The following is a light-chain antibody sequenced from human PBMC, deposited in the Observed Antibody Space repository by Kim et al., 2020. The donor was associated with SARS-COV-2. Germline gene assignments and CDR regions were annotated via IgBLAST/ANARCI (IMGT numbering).Light chain of an antibody. Sequence: GHKVRTTCKGASTRSDCASGYQQKPGQGPVLVIDGKNNRPPGIPDRFSGSSSGNTASLTITGAQAEDEADDDYNSRDCSGNHPYVVFGGGTQLTVL. CDR3: NSRDCSGNHPYVV. CDR2: GKN. J-gene: IGLJ2*01. V-gene: IGLV3-19*01. CDR1: STRSDC.